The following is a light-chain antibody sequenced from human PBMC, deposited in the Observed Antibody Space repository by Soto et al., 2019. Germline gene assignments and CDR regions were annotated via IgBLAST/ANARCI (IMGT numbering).Light chain of an antibody. V-gene: IGKV1-39*01. CDR1: QGIGTY. Sequence: DIHLTQSPSSLSASVGDRVTISCRATQGIGTYLTWYQQKPGRAPNLLIYDASTLQTGAPSRFSGRASATDFTLTISSLQPEDVGTYFGQQTYSTPPWTFGQGTRGEI. J-gene: IGKJ1*01. CDR2: DAS. CDR3: QQTYSTPPWT.